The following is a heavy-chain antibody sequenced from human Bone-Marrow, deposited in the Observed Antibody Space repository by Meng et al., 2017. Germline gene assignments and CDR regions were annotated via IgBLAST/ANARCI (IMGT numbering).Heavy chain of an antibody. V-gene: IGHV4-59*01. CDR2: VSYSGSA. CDR3: ARHMNSGTYPMDF. Sequence: SETLSLTCTVSGGSISNYFWSWIRQPPGKGLEWIAYVSYSGSADYSPSLKSRVTISVDTSKNQFSLKLNTVTAADTAVYYCARHMNSGTYPMDFWGQGTTVTVSS. CDR1: GGSISNYF. D-gene: IGHD1-26*01. J-gene: IGHJ6*02.